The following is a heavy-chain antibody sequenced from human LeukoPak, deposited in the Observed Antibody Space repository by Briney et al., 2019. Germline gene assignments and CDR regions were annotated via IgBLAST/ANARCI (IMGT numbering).Heavy chain of an antibody. CDR3: ARGRRVVAATRYFDY. J-gene: IGHJ4*02. Sequence: PGGSLRLSCAASGFTFSSYSMNWVRQAPGKGLEWVSSISSSSSYIYYADSVKGRFTISRDNAKNSLYLQMNSLRAEDTAVYYCARGRRVVAATRYFDYWGQGTLVTVSS. CDR1: GFTFSSYS. D-gene: IGHD2-15*01. CDR2: ISSSSSYI. V-gene: IGHV3-21*01.